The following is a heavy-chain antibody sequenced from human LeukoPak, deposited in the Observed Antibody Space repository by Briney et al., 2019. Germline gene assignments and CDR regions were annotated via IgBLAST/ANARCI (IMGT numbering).Heavy chain of an antibody. V-gene: IGHV1-69*04. CDR3: ASQRWLQLPHEYNWFDP. D-gene: IGHD5-24*01. CDR2: IIPILGIA. CDR1: GGTFSSYA. J-gene: IGHJ5*02. Sequence: SVKVSCKASGGTFSSYAISWVRQAPGQGLEWMGRIIPILGIANYAQKFQGRVTITADKSTSTAYMELSSLRSEDTAVYYCASQRWLQLPHEYNWFDPWGQGTLVTVSS.